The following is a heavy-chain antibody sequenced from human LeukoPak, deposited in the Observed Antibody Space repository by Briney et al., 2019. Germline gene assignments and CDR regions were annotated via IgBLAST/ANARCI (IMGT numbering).Heavy chain of an antibody. CDR1: GFTFSSYS. CDR2: ISSSSSYI. CDR3: AREARLYYYDSSGYPDHIDY. Sequence: GGSLRLSCAASGFTFSSYSMNWVRQAPGKGLEWVSSISSSSSYIYYADSAKGRFTISRDNAKNSLYLQMNSLRAEDTAVYYCAREARLYYYDSSGYPDHIDYWGQGTLVTVSS. V-gene: IGHV3-21*01. J-gene: IGHJ4*02. D-gene: IGHD3-22*01.